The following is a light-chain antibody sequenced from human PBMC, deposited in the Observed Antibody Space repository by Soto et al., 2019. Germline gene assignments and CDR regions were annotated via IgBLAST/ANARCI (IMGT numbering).Light chain of an antibody. V-gene: IGKV1-5*01. CDR2: DAS. Sequence: DIQMTQSPSTLSSSVGDRVTITCRASQSIGVWLAWYQQKPGRAPKLLIYDASTLQRGVPSRFSGSGSGTEFTLNISSLQPEDFATYYCQQYDISSWTFGQGTKVEIK. CDR3: QQYDISSWT. J-gene: IGKJ1*01. CDR1: QSIGVW.